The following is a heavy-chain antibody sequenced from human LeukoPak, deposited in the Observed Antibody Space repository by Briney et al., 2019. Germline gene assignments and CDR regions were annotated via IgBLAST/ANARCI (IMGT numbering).Heavy chain of an antibody. CDR2: ITGSGGST. Sequence: PGGSETLSCAASGFIFSSYPMSWVRQAPGKGLEWVSVITGSGGSTYYADSVKGRFTISRDNSKNTLYLQMNSLRAEDTAVYYCAKQVWSGANLFFHCWGQGTLVTVSS. V-gene: IGHV3-23*01. D-gene: IGHD1-1*01. J-gene: IGHJ4*02. CDR3: AKQVWSGANLFFHC. CDR1: GFIFSSYP.